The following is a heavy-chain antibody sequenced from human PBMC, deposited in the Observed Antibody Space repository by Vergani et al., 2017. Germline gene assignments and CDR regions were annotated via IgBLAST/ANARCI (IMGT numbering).Heavy chain of an antibody. Sequence: EVQLLESGGGLVQPGGSLRLSCAASGFTFSSYAMSWVRQAPGKGLEWVSAISGSGGSTYYADSVKGRLTISSDNSKNTLYLQMNSLRAEDTAVYYCAKCGLVVTRIGGGDCFYLDYWGQGTLVTVSS. J-gene: IGHJ4*02. V-gene: IGHV3-23*01. CDR1: GFTFSSYA. CDR2: ISGSGGST. D-gene: IGHD2-21*02. CDR3: AKCGLVVTRIGGGDCFYLDY.